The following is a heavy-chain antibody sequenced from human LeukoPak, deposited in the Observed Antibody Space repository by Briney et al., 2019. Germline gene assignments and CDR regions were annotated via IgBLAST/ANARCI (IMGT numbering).Heavy chain of an antibody. D-gene: IGHD6-19*01. V-gene: IGHV1-69*04. J-gene: IGHJ5*02. Sequence: GSSVKVSCKASGGTFSSYAISWVRQAPGQGLEWMGRIIPILGIANYAQKFQGRVTITADKSTSTAYMELSSLRSEDTAVYYCARDRPAVAGTGNWFDPWGQGTLVTVSS. CDR2: IIPILGIA. CDR1: GGTFSSYA. CDR3: ARDRPAVAGTGNWFDP.